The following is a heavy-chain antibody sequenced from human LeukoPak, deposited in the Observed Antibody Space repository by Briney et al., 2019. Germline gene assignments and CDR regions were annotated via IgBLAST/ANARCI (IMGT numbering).Heavy chain of an antibody. CDR3: ARAYSYAPWYFDY. CDR1: GGSISSYY. Sequence: SETLSLTCTVSGGSISSYYWSWIRQPPGKGLEWIGYIYYSGSTNYNPSLKSQVTISVDTSKNQFSLKLSSVTAADTAVYYCARAYSYAPWYFDYWGQGTLVTVSS. D-gene: IGHD2-2*01. J-gene: IGHJ4*02. V-gene: IGHV4-59*01. CDR2: IYYSGST.